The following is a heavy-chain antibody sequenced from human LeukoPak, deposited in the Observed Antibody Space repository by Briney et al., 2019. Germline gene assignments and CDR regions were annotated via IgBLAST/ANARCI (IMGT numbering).Heavy chain of an antibody. Sequence: PGGSLRLSCAASGFTFNNYWMHWVRQAPGKGLVWVSRINSDGSSTTYADSVKGRFTISRDNAKNTLYLQMNSLRAEDTAVYYCARVADYSNSAHADYWGQGTLVTVSS. V-gene: IGHV3-74*01. CDR3: ARVADYSNSAHADY. CDR1: GFTFNNYW. J-gene: IGHJ4*02. CDR2: INSDGSST. D-gene: IGHD4-11*01.